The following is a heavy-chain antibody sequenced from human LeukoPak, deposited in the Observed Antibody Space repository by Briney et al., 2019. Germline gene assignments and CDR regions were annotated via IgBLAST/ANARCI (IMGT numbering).Heavy chain of an antibody. CDR3: ARRRRYCSGGSCYSVDY. Sequence: ASETLSLTCTVYGGSFSGYYWSWIRQPPGKGLEWIGEINHSGSTNYNPSLKSRVTISVDTSKNQFSLKLSSVTAADTAVYYCARRRRYCSGGSCYSVDYWGQGTLVTVSS. J-gene: IGHJ4*02. CDR1: GGSFSGYY. V-gene: IGHV4-34*01. D-gene: IGHD2-15*01. CDR2: INHSGST.